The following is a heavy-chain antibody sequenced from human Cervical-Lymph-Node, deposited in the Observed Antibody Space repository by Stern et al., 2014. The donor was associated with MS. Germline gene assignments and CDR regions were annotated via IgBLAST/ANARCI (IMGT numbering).Heavy chain of an antibody. J-gene: IGHJ4*02. V-gene: IGHV1-69*06. CDR2: LTPVFGTT. D-gene: IGHD1-26*01. Sequence: QMQLVQSGAEVKKPGSSVKVSCKASGDTFSSYAINWVRQVPGQGLEWMGVLTPVFGTTNYAQKFQGRVTITADKSTNTAYMELMTLRSEDTAVYYCARGGGLVGYFDYWGQGTLVSVSS. CDR1: GDTFSSYA. CDR3: ARGGGLVGYFDY.